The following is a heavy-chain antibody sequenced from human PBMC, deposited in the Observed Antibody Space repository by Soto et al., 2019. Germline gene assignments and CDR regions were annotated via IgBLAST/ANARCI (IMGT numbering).Heavy chain of an antibody. CDR3: ARAVGTYYDFWGVYQPDY. V-gene: IGHV3-48*01. CDR2: ISSSSSTI. D-gene: IGHD3-3*01. CDR1: GFTFSSYS. J-gene: IGHJ4*02. Sequence: EVQLVESGGGLVQPGGSLRLSCAASGFTFSSYSMNWVRQAPGKGLEWVSYISSSSSTIYYADSVKGRFTISRDNAKNSLYQQMNSLRAEDTAVYYCARAVGTYYDFWGVYQPDYWGQGTLVTVSS.